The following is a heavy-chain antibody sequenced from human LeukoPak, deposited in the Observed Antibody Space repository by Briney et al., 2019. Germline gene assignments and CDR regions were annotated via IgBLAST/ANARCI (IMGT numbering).Heavy chain of an antibody. CDR1: GGSFSGYY. CDR3: ARENDKGYGDYGVFDY. V-gene: IGHV4-34*01. D-gene: IGHD4-17*01. CDR2: INHSGST. J-gene: IGHJ4*02. Sequence: SETLSLTCAVYGGSFSGYYWSWIRQPPGKGLEWIGEINHSGSTNYNPSPKSRVTISVDTSKNQFSLKLSSVTAADTAVYYCARENDKGYGDYGVFDYWGQGTLVTVSS.